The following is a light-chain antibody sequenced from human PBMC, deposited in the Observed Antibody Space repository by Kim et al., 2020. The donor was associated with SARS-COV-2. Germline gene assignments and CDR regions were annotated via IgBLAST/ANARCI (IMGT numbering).Light chain of an antibody. Sequence: ASVKLTCTLSSGQDTYAIEWHQQLPEKGPRSWMKVDSDGSHTREDGIPDRFSGSSSGTERYLTISSLQSEDEADYYCQTWATGIRVFGGGTQLTVL. J-gene: IGLJ3*02. V-gene: IGLV4-69*01. CDR1: SGQDTYA. CDR2: VDSDGSH. CDR3: QTWATGIRV.